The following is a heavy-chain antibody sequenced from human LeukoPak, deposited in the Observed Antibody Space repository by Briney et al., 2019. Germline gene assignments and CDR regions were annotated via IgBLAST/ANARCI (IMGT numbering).Heavy chain of an antibody. CDR3: ASEDIVVVPAAVFDY. V-gene: IGHV3-74*01. J-gene: IGHJ4*02. CDR1: GFTFSSYW. Sequence: GGSLRLSCAASGFTFSSYWMHWVRQAPGKGLVWVSRIKSDGSSTSYADSVKGRFTISRDNAKNTLYLQMNSLRAEDTAVYYCASEDIVVVPAAVFDYWGQGTLVTVSS. D-gene: IGHD2-2*01. CDR2: IKSDGSST.